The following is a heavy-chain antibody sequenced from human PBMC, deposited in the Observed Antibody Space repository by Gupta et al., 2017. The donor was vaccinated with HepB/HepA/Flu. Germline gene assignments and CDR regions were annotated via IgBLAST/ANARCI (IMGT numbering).Heavy chain of an antibody. V-gene: IGHV3-21*02. D-gene: IGHD2-2*01. CDR1: GSTFSSHF. Sequence: LVESGGGLVKPGGSLTLTCVGSGSTFSSHFMNWFRQAPGKGLEWVASISTSGTYVYYEDSLKGRFTISRDNDKNSLSLQMNSLRGDDTAVYFCARDRGFRSSSSAYWGQGTLVTVSS. CDR2: ISTSGTYV. J-gene: IGHJ1*01. CDR3: ARDRGFRSSSSAY.